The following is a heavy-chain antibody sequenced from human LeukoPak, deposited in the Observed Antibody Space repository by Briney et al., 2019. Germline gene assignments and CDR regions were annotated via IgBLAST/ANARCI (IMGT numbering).Heavy chain of an antibody. J-gene: IGHJ4*02. CDR2: ISYDGSNK. V-gene: IGHV3-30*04. Sequence: GGSLRLSCAASGFTFSSYAMHWVRQAPGKGLEWVAVISYDGSNKYYADSVKGRFTISRDNSKNTLYLQMNSLRAEDTAVYYCATGKTGTTDYWGQGTLVTVSS. CDR3: ATGKTGTTDY. D-gene: IGHD1-1*01. CDR1: GFTFSSYA.